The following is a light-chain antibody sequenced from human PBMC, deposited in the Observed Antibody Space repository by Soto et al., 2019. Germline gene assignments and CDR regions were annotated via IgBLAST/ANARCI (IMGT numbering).Light chain of an antibody. CDR1: SSNIGSNY. CDR3: AAWDDSLSGVV. Sequence: QAVVTQPPSASWTPGQRVTISCSGSSSNIGSNYVYLYQQLPGTVPQLLIYRNSERPSGVPDRFSGSKSGTSASLAISGLRSEDEADYYCAAWDDSLSGVVFGGGTKVTVL. CDR2: RNS. V-gene: IGLV1-47*01. J-gene: IGLJ2*01.